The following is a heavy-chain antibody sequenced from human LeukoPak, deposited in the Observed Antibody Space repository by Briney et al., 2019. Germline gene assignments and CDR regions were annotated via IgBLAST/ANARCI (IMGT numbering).Heavy chain of an antibody. D-gene: IGHD4-17*01. CDR2: IYYSGST. V-gene: IGHV4-59*01. CDR3: ATERDYGDSIL. Sequence: PSETLSLTCTVSGDSISNYYWSWIRQPPGKGLEWIGYIYYSGSTNYNPSLRSRVTISMDTSKNQFSLKLSSVTAADTAVYYCATERDYGDSILWGQGTLVTVSS. J-gene: IGHJ4*02. CDR1: GDSISNYY.